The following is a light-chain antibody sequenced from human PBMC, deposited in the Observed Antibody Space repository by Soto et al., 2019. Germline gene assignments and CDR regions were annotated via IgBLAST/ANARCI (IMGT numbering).Light chain of an antibody. Sequence: EIHMTWSHSNLSASVGDRVSITCRASQGLDMWVAWYQQKPGKAPKSLIYDRSILEPGVPSRFSGSGSGTEFTLTISSLQSDDFATYYCQQYSHNPWTFGQGTKVEIK. J-gene: IGKJ1*01. CDR3: QQYSHNPWT. CDR2: DRS. V-gene: IGKV1-5*01. CDR1: QGLDMW.